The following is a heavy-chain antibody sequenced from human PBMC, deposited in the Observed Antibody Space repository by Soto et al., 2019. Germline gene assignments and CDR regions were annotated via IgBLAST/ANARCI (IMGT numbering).Heavy chain of an antibody. J-gene: IGHJ4*02. Sequence: SETLSLTCTVSGGSISSGVYYGIWIRQHPGKVLDWIGYIYYSGSTYYNPSLKSRVTISVDTSKNQFSLKLSSVTAADTAVYYCAREGSYYYDSSGYYPHYFDYWGQGTLVTVSS. CDR1: GGSISSGVYY. V-gene: IGHV4-31*03. CDR3: AREGSYYYDSSGYYPHYFDY. CDR2: IYYSGST. D-gene: IGHD3-22*01.